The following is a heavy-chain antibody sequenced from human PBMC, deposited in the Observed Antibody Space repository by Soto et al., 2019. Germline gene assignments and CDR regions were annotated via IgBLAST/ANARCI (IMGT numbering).Heavy chain of an antibody. V-gene: IGHV5-10-1*01. CDR2: IDPSDSYT. J-gene: IGHJ6*02. CDR1: GYSFTSYW. CDR3: ARSDIVVVQGIYYYGMDV. D-gene: IGHD2-2*01. Sequence: PGESLKISCKGSGYSFTSYWISWVRQMPGKGLEWMGRIDPSDSYTNYSPSFQGHVTISADKSISTAYLQWSSLKASDTAMYYCARSDIVVVQGIYYYGMDVWGQGTTVTV.